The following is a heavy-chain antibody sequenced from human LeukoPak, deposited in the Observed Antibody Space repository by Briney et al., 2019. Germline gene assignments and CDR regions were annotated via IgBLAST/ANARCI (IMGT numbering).Heavy chain of an antibody. CDR3: ARAGWWELPRSAFDL. J-gene: IGHJ3*01. CDR1: GYTFTSYG. V-gene: IGHV1-18*01. D-gene: IGHD1-26*01. CDR2: ISVYNGHT. Sequence: GASVKVSCKASGYTFTSYGISWVRQAPGQGLEWMGWISVYNGHTNYAQKLQDRVTMTTETSTSTAYMELRSLRSDDTAVYYCARAGWWELPRSAFDLRGQGTMVTVSS.